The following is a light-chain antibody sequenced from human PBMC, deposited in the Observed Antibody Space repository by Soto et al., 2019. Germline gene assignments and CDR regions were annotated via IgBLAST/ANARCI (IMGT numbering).Light chain of an antibody. CDR1: QSINNK. Sequence: EMVLTQSPATLSASPGEIATLSCRASQSINNKLVWYQQRPGQAPRLLMFDAFSRAPGVPARFSGSGSGAESTLSISSLLSEDFAVYYCQQYESWYPITFGQGTRLEI. J-gene: IGKJ5*01. V-gene: IGKV3-15*01. CDR3: QQYESWYPIT. CDR2: DAF.